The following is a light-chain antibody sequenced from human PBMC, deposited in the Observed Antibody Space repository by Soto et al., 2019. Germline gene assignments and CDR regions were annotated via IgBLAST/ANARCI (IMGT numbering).Light chain of an antibody. CDR2: DAS. J-gene: IGKJ5*01. CDR1: QNISSW. V-gene: IGKV1-5*01. CDR3: QQYPTYPT. Sequence: DIQMARSPSTLSASVGDRVTIPCPASQNISSWLTWYQQKPGKAPKLLIYDASSLESGVPSRFNGSGSGSEFTLTISSLLPDDFATYYCQQYPTYPTFGQGTRLAIK.